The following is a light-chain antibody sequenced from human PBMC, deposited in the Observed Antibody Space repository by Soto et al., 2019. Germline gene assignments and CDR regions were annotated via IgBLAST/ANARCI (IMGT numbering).Light chain of an antibody. J-gene: IGKJ1*01. CDR1: QSVSSY. Sequence: EIVLTQSPATLSLSPGERATLSCRASQSVSSYLAWYRQKSGQAPRLLIYDASNRATGVPARFSGSGSGTDFTLTISSLEPEDFAVYYCQQRSTWPRTFGQGTKVDIK. V-gene: IGKV3-11*01. CDR2: DAS. CDR3: QQRSTWPRT.